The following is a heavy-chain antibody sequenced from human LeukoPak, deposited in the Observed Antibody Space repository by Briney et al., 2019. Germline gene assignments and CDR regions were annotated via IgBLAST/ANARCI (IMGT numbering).Heavy chain of an antibody. CDR1: GFTFGRYE. CDR3: ARVLSSSWYGGGYLDL. D-gene: IGHD6-13*01. V-gene: IGHV1-8*01. Sequence: ASVTVSCKASGFTFGRYEVNWVRQATGQGLEWLWWMDPNSDTSGYAQKFQGRDTMTRNTSINTAYMELSSLRSDDTAVYYCARVLSSSWYGGGYLDLWGRGTQVTVSS. CDR2: MDPNSDTS. J-gene: IGHJ2*01.